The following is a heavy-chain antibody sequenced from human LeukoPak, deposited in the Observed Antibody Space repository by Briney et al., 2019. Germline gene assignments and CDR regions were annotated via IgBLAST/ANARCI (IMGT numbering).Heavy chain of an antibody. D-gene: IGHD3-22*01. V-gene: IGHV3-48*04. CDR2: ISNGSSTI. CDR1: GFTFSSYS. CDR3: AREADYYDSSGYKGAATDY. J-gene: IGHJ4*02. Sequence: GGSLRLSCAASGFTFSSYSMNWVRRAPGKGLEWVSCISNGSSTIYYADSVKGRFTTSRDNAKNSLYLQMNSLRAEDTAVYYCAREADYYDSSGYKGAATDYWGQGTLVTVSS.